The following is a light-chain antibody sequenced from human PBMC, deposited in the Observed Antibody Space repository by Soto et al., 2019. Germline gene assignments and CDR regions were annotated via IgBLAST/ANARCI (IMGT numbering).Light chain of an antibody. CDR3: STYTSSTTLYV. J-gene: IGLJ1*01. V-gene: IGLV2-8*01. CDR2: EVH. Sequence: QSALTQPPSASGSLGQSVTFSCTGTSSDVGGYNYVSWYQQHPGKAPKLIIYEVHKRPSGVPDRFSGSKSGNTASLTISGLQAEDEADYYCSTYTSSTTLYVFGSGTKLTVL. CDR1: SSDVGGYNY.